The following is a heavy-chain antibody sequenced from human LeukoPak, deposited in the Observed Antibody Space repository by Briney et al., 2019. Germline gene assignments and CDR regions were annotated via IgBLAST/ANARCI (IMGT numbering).Heavy chain of an antibody. CDR1: GFTFSSYA. CDR3: AKDPTFGLGSSDYMDV. J-gene: IGHJ6*03. Sequence: PGGSLRLSCSASGFTFSSYAMSWVRQAPGKGLEWVSAISGSGGSTYYAVSVKGRFTISRDNSKNTLYLQMNSLRAEDTAVYYCAKDPTFGLGSSDYMDVWGKGTTVTVSS. CDR2: ISGSGGST. D-gene: IGHD3-3*01. V-gene: IGHV3-23*01.